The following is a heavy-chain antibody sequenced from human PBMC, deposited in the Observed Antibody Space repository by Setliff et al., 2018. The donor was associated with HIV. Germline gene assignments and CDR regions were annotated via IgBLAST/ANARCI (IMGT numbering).Heavy chain of an antibody. CDR3: AKGASLVPRRPHFCYFDY. V-gene: IGHV3-53*01. D-gene: IGHD3-16*02. J-gene: IGHJ4*02. CDR1: GFTVSSSY. Sequence: GGSLRLSCAASGFTVSSSYMSWVRQTPGKGLEWVSVIYRGDNTYYADSVKGRFTISRDNSKNTLYLQMNRLRADDTAIYYCAKGASLVPRRPHFCYFDYWGQGALVTVSS. CDR2: IYRGDNT.